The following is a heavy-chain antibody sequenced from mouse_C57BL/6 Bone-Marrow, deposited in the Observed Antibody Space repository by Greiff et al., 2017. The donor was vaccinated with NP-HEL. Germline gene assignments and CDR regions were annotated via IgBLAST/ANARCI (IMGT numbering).Heavy chain of an antibody. CDR2: IHPNSGST. J-gene: IGHJ4*01. Sequence: QVQLQQPGAELVKPGASVKLSCKASGYTFTSYWMHWVKQRPGQGLEWIGMIHPNSGSTNYNEKFKSKATLTVDTSSSTAYMQLSSLTSEDSAVYYCARGSYYEYDEDAMDYWGQGTSVTVSS. CDR3: ARGSYYEYDEDAMDY. D-gene: IGHD2-4*01. V-gene: IGHV1-64*01. CDR1: GYTFTSYW.